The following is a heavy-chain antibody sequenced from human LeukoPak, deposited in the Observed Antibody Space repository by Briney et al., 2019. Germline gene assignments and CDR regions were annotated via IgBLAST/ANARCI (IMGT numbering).Heavy chain of an antibody. J-gene: IGHJ4*02. CDR3: ARGPHTGVNYYDSSGYYY. V-gene: IGHV4-39*01. D-gene: IGHD3-22*01. Sequence: SETLSLTCTVSGGSTSSSSYRWGWIRQPPGKGLEWIANIQYSGKTDYNPSLKSRVTISVDTSKNQFSLRLGSVTAADTAVYYCARGPHTGVNYYDSSGYYYWGQGTLVTVSS. CDR2: IQYSGKT. CDR1: GGSTSSSSYR.